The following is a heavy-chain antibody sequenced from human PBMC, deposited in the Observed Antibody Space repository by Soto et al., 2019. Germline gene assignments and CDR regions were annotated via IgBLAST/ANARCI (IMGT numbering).Heavy chain of an antibody. CDR1: GYTFTSYY. CDR2: INPIGGST. D-gene: IGHD3-3*01. J-gene: IGHJ6*02. V-gene: IGHV1-46*01. Sequence: GASVKVSCKASGYTFTSYYMHWVRQAPGQGLEWMGIINPIGGSTSYAQKFQGRVTMTRDTSTSTVYMELSSLRSDDTAVYYCARESGFGYYDFWSGYYLGMDVWGQGTTVTVSS. CDR3: ARESGFGYYDFWSGYYLGMDV.